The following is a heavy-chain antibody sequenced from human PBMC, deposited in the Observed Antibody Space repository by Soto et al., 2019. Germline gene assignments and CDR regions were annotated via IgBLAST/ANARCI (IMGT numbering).Heavy chain of an antibody. D-gene: IGHD4-17*01. CDR1: GYTFTSYG. V-gene: IGHV1-18*04. CDR2: ISAYNGNT. CDR3: TRAADYGDYVGWFDP. Sequence: QVQLVQSGAEVKKPGASVKVSCKASGYTFTSYGISWVRQTPGQGLEWMGWISAYNGNTNYAQKLQGRVTMTTDTSTSTAYMELRSLRSDDTAVYYCTRAADYGDYVGWFDPWGQGTLVTVSS. J-gene: IGHJ5*02.